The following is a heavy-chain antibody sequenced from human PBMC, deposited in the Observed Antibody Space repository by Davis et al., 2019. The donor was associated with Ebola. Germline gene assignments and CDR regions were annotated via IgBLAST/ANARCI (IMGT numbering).Heavy chain of an antibody. Sequence: PGGSLRLSCAASGFTFSNYGMHWVRQAPGKGLQWVAVISYDGSNEYYADSVKGRFTISRDNSENTLYLQMSSLTVDDTAVYYCVRAVFHEVLDYWGQGTPVTVSS. CDR1: GFTFSNYG. CDR3: VRAVFHEVLDY. J-gene: IGHJ4*02. V-gene: IGHV3-30*03. CDR2: ISYDGSNE. D-gene: IGHD3-3*01.